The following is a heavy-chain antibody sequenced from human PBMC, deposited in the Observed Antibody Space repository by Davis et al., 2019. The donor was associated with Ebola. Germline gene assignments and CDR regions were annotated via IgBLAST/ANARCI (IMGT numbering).Heavy chain of an antibody. D-gene: IGHD2-8*01. CDR1: GGSFSGFY. CDR3: AREYCTNGVCYPWAVGWFDP. V-gene: IGHV4-34*01. Sequence: SETLSLTCAVSGGSFSGFYCACTRQLPRQGLGWNGEFNQSGNTNYNPSLKSRVTISVDTSKNQFSRKLSSVTAADTAVYYCAREYCTNGVCYPWAVGWFDPWGQGTLVTVSS. CDR2: FNQSGNT. J-gene: IGHJ5*02.